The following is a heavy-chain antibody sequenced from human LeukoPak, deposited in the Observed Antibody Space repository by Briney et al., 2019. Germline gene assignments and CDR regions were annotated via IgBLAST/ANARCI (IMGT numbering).Heavy chain of an antibody. CDR3: TTEGGHLHSNPFDY. V-gene: IGHV3-15*01. D-gene: IGHD2-15*01. CDR1: GLTFSNGW. Sequence: GGSLRLSCAVSGLTFSNGWMSWVRQAPGKGLEWVGHIKSKTNGGTTDYAAPVKGRFSISRDDSRTTVYLQMNSLKTEDTAVYYCTTEGGHLHSNPFDYWGQGTLVTVSS. CDR2: IKSKTNGGTT. J-gene: IGHJ4*02.